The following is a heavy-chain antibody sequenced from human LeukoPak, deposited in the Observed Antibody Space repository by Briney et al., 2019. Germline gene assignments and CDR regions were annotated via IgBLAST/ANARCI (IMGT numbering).Heavy chain of an antibody. J-gene: IGHJ4*02. CDR1: GDSFSGYY. D-gene: IGHD6-13*01. CDR2: INHSGST. Sequence: PSETLSLTCAVYGDSFSGYYWSWIRQPPGKGLEWVGEINHSGSTNYNPSLKSRVTISVDTSKNQFSLKLSSVTAADTAVYYCARDGQLSAAEGVDDYWGQGTLVTVSS. V-gene: IGHV4-34*01. CDR3: ARDGQLSAAEGVDDY.